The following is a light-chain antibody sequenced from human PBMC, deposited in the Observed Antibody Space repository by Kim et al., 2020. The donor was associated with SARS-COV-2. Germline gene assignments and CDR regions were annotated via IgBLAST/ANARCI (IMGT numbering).Light chain of an antibody. CDR1: SSNLGIGYD. Sequence: QSVLTQPPSVSGAPGQRVTVSCTGSSSNLGIGYDVNWYQQLPGTPPKLLRYGNTHRPAGVPDRFSGSKSGTSASLAITGLQAEDEADYYCQSYDGGLSGSVFGGGTKVTVL. J-gene: IGLJ3*02. V-gene: IGLV1-40*01. CDR3: QSYDGGLSGSV. CDR2: GNT.